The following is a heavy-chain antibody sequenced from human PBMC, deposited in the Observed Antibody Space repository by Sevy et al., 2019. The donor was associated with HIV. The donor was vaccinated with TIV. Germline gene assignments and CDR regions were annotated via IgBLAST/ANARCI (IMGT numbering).Heavy chain of an antibody. J-gene: IGHJ4*02. CDR3: ARDSLLNYGSGSYYVY. V-gene: IGHV3-7*03. D-gene: IGHD3-10*01. Sequence: GGSLRLSCAASGFTFSDYYMSWIRQAPGKGLEWVANIKQDGSEKYYVDSVKGRFTISRDNAKNSLYLQMNSLRAEDTAVYYCARDSLLNYGSGSYYVYWGQGTLVTVSS. CDR2: IKQDGSEK. CDR1: GFTFSDYY.